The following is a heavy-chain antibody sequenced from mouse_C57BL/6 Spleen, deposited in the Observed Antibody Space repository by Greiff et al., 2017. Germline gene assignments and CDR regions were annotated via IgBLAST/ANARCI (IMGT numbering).Heavy chain of an antibody. J-gene: IGHJ4*01. CDR3: AREAWDYYAMDY. V-gene: IGHV1-82*01. CDR2: IYPGDGDT. CDR1: GYAFSSSW. Sequence: QVQLQQSGPELVKPGASVKISCKASGYAFSSSWMNWVKQRPGKGLEWIGRIYPGDGDTNYNGKFKGKATLTADKSSSTAYMQLSSLTSEDSAVYFCAREAWDYYAMDYWGQGTSVTVSS. D-gene: IGHD4-1*01.